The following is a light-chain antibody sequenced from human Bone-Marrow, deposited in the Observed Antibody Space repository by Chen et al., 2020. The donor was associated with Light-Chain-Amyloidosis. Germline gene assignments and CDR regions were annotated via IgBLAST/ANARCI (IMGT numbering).Light chain of an antibody. V-gene: IGLV3-21*02. Sequence: SYVLTQPSSVSVSPGHPPTLPCGGNNIGSTSVHWYQQTPGQAPLLVVYDDSDRPSGIPERLSGSNSGNTATLTISRVEAGDEADYYCQVWDRSSDRPVFGGGTKLTVL. CDR1: NIGSTS. CDR2: DDS. CDR3: QVWDRSSDRPV. J-gene: IGLJ3*02.